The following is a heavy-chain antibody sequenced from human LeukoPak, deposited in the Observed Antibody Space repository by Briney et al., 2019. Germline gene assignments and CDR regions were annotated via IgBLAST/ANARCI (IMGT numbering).Heavy chain of an antibody. D-gene: IGHD3-3*01. V-gene: IGHV1-2*02. CDR2: INPNSGGT. Sequence: ASVKVSCKASGYAFTGYYMHCVRQAPGQGLECIGWINPNSGGTNYAQKFQGRVTMTRDTSISTADMELSRLRSYDTAVYYCARFSAHGESYFDYWGQGTLVTVSS. J-gene: IGHJ4*02. CDR1: GYAFTGYY. CDR3: ARFSAHGESYFDY.